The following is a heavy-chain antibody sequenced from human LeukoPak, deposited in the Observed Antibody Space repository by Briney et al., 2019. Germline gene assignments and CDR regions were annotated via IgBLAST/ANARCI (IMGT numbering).Heavy chain of an antibody. CDR3: ATNTMFRGIHAFDI. J-gene: IGHJ3*02. D-gene: IGHD3-10*01. Sequence: GESLKISCKGSGYTFIRNWIGWVRQMPGKGLEWMAIIYPGDSDTRYSPSFQGQVTISADKSISTAYLQWSSLKASDSAMYYCATNTMFRGIHAFDIWGQGTMVTVSS. CDR2: IYPGDSDT. CDR1: GYTFIRNW. V-gene: IGHV5-51*01.